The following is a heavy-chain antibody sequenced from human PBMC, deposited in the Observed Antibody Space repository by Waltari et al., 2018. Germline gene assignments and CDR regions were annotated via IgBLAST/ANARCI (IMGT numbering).Heavy chain of an antibody. CDR1: GGTFSNYV. J-gene: IGHJ4*02. V-gene: IGHV1-69*12. D-gene: IGHD3-22*01. CDR3: ARSYYYDRIGDYPSLGAFDY. Sequence: QVQLVQSGAEVKKPGSSVTVSCKASGGTFSNYVISWVRQAPGQGLEWIGGIIPSFGTPNYAQKFQGRVTIIANEATSTVYMELSSLRSEDTAVYYCARSYYYDRIGDYPSLGAFDYWGQGTLVTVSS. CDR2: IIPSFGTP.